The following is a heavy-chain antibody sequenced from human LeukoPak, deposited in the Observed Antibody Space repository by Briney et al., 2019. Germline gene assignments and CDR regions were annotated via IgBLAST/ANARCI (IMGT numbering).Heavy chain of an antibody. V-gene: IGHV3-7*03. J-gene: IGHJ6*03. CDR2: IKQDGSEK. Sequence: PGGPLRLSCAVSGFTFSSYWMSWVRQAPGKGLEWVANIKQDGSEKYYVDSVKGRFTISRDNAKNSLYLQMNSLRAEDTALYYCARAGGSGTTARYYYYMDVWGKGTTVTVSS. CDR1: GFTFSSYW. D-gene: IGHD1-7*01. CDR3: ARAGGSGTTARYYYYMDV.